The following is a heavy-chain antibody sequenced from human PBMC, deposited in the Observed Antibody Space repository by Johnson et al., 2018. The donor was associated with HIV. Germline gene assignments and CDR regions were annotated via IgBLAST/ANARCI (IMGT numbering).Heavy chain of an antibody. J-gene: IGHJ3*02. CDR3: ARGTPYGGNSWDFDI. CDR2: INSDGSST. Sequence: VQLVESGGGLVQPGGSLRLSCAASGFTFSSYWMHWVRQAPGKGLVWVSRINSDGSSTSYADSVKGRFTISRDNAKNKLYLQMNSLRAEDTAVYYCARGTPYGGNSWDFDIWGQGTMVTVSS. CDR1: GFTFSSYW. V-gene: IGHV3-74*01. D-gene: IGHD4-23*01.